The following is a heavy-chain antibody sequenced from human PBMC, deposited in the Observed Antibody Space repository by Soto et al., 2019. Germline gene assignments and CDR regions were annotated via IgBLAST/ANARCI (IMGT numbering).Heavy chain of an antibody. V-gene: IGHV1-18*01. J-gene: IGHJ5*02. CDR2: ISAYNGNT. D-gene: IGHD2-2*02. Sequence: ASVKVSCKASGYTFTSYGISWVRQAPGQGLEWMGWISAYNGNTNYAQKLQGRVTMTTDTSTSTAYMELRSLRSDDTAVYYCARDFDPHYCSSTSCCTFSASGWFDPWGQGTLVTVSS. CDR1: GYTFTSYG. CDR3: ARDFDPHYCSSTSCCTFSASGWFDP.